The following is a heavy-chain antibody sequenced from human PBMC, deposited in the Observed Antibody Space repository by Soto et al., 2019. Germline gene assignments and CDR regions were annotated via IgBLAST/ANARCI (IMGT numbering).Heavy chain of an antibody. Sequence: QVQLVQSGAEVKKPGSSVKVSCKASGGTFSSYAISWVRQAPGQGLEWMGGINPIFGTANYAQKLQGRVTITADESPSTAYMVLSSLRSEDTAVYCCASGRYNSRWYLNYYYGMDVWGQGTTVTVSS. CDR3: ASGRYNSRWYLNYYYGMDV. CDR2: INPIFGTA. J-gene: IGHJ6*02. V-gene: IGHV1-69*01. CDR1: GGTFSSYA. D-gene: IGHD6-13*01.